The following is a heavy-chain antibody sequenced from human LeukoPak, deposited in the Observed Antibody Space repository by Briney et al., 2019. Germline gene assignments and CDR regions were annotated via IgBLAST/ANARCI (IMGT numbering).Heavy chain of an antibody. V-gene: IGHV3-48*01. CDR3: SRDMGYTSGCSSFHYFDY. D-gene: IGHD6-19*01. Sequence: PGGSLRLSCAASGFTFSSYSMHWVRQAPGKGLEWVSYISSSSSTIYYADSVKGRFTISRDNAKNSLYLQMRSLRAEDTAVYYFSRDMGYTSGCSSFHYFDYWGQGNLATVSS. CDR1: GFTFSSYS. CDR2: ISSSSSTI. J-gene: IGHJ4*02.